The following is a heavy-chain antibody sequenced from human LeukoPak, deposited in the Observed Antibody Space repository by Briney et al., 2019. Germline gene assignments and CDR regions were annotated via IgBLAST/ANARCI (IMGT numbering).Heavy chain of an antibody. D-gene: IGHD2-15*01. CDR1: GGSISSSSYY. Sequence: SETLSLTCTVSGGSISSSSYYWGWIRQPPGKGLEWIGSIYYSGSTYYNPSLKSRVTISVDTSKNQFSLKLSSVTAADTAVYYCARYCSGGSCYPRGMDVWGQGTTVTVSS. CDR3: ARYCSGGSCYPRGMDV. V-gene: IGHV4-39*07. J-gene: IGHJ6*02. CDR2: IYYSGST.